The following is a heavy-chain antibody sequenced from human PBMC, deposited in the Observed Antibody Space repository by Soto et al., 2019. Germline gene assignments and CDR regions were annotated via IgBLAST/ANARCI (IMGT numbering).Heavy chain of an antibody. D-gene: IGHD2-8*01. V-gene: IGHV4-61*01. CDR3: ARDMNGVLGMGH. CDR1: GDSVSSANHY. CDR2: IYYSGST. J-gene: IGHJ4*02. Sequence: PSETLSLTCTVSGDSVSSANHYWGWIRQPPGRGLEWIGYIYYSGSTNSNPSLTSRITMSVDTSKNQFSLSLISVTAADTAVYYCARDMNGVLGMGHWGQGTLVTVSS.